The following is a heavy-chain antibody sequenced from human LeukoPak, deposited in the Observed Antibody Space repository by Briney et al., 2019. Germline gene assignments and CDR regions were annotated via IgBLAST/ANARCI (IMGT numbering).Heavy chain of an antibody. Sequence: PGGSLRLSCAASGFTFSSYGMHWVRQAPGKGLEWVAVIWYDGSNKYYADSVKGRFTISRDSSKNTLYLQMNSLRAEDTAVYYCAREPGSSAKAFDIWGQGTMVTVSS. CDR3: AREPGSSAKAFDI. J-gene: IGHJ3*02. CDR1: GFTFSSYG. V-gene: IGHV3-33*01. D-gene: IGHD6-19*01. CDR2: IWYDGSNK.